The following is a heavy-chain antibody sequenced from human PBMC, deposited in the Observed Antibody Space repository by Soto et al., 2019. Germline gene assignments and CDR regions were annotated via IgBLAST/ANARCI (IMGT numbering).Heavy chain of an antibody. Sequence: QVQLVESGGGVVQPGRSLRLSCAASGFTFSSYGMHWVRQAPGKGLEWVAVISYDGSNKYYADSVKGRFTISRDNSKNTLYLQMNSLRAEDTAVYYCAKDLRYCSGGSCSSDYYYGMDVW. CDR2: ISYDGSNK. D-gene: IGHD2-15*01. J-gene: IGHJ6*01. V-gene: IGHV3-30*18. CDR1: GFTFSSYG. CDR3: AKDLRYCSGGSCSSDYYYGMDV.